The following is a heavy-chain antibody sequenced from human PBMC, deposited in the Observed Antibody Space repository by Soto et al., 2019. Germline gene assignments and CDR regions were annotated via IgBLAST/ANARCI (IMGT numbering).Heavy chain of an antibody. Sequence: QLQLQASGSGLVKPSQTLSLTCAVSGGSISSGGYSWSWIRQPPGKGLEWIGYIYHSGSTYYNPSLKSRVTISVDRSKNQFSLKLSSVTAADTAMYYCARVPGPWGQGTLVNVSS. CDR1: GGSISSGGYS. V-gene: IGHV4-30-2*01. CDR3: ARVPGP. CDR2: IYHSGST. J-gene: IGHJ5*01.